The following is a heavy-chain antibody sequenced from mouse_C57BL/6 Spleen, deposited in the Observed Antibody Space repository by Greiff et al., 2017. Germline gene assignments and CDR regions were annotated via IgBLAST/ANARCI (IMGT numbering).Heavy chain of an antibody. Sequence: QVQLQQPGAELVRPGSSVKLSCKASGYTFTSYWMHWVKQRPIQGLEWIGNIDPSDSETHYNQKFKDKATLTVDESSSTAYMQLSSLTSEDSAVYYCARSTYGYDGAWFAYWGQGTLVTVSA. CDR3: ARSTYGYDGAWFAY. V-gene: IGHV1-52*01. CDR2: IDPSDSET. J-gene: IGHJ3*01. CDR1: GYTFTSYW. D-gene: IGHD2-2*01.